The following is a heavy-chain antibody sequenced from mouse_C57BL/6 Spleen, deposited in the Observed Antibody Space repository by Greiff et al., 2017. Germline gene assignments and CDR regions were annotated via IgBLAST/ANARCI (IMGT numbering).Heavy chain of an antibody. CDR2: ISDGGSST. J-gene: IGHJ1*03. V-gene: IGHV5-4*01. CDR3: AIDGIYFDV. Sequence: EVQLVESGGGLVKPGGSLKLSCAASGFTFSSYAMSWVRQTPEKSLEWLATISDGGSSTYYPDYVKGRFTISRDNAKNNLYLQMSQLKSEDTAMYYCAIDGIYFDVWGTGTTVTVSS. D-gene: IGHD1-1*01. CDR1: GFTFSSYA.